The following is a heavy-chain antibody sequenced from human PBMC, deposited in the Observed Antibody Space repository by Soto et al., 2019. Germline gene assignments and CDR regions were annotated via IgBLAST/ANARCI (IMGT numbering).Heavy chain of an antibody. V-gene: IGHV1-2*04. J-gene: IGHJ4*02. Sequence: ASVKVSCKASGYTFTGYYMHWVRQAPGQGLEWMGWINPNSGGTNYAQKFQGWVTMTRDTSISTAYMELSRLRSDDTAVYYRARGGIEWQLYDYWGQGTLVTVSS. CDR3: ARGGIEWQLYDY. CDR2: INPNSGGT. D-gene: IGHD1-26*01. CDR1: GYTFTGYY.